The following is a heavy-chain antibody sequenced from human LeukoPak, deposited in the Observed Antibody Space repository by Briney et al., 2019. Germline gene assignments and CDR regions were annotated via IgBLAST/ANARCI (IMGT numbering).Heavy chain of an antibody. CDR3: ARTTGYSSSWYGFWFDP. J-gene: IGHJ5*02. CDR2: INTYNGAT. V-gene: IGHV1-18*01. CDR1: GYGLSSYG. Sequence: ASVKVSCKASGYGLSSYGISWVRQAPRQGLEWMGWINTYNGATNYAPKLQGRVTMTTDRSSNTAYMELRSLRSDDTAVYYCARTTGYSSSWYGFWFDPWGQGTLVTVSS. D-gene: IGHD6-13*01.